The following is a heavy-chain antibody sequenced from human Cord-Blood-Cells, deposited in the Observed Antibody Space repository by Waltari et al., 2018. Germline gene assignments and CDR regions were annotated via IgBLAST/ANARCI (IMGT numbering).Heavy chain of an antibody. CDR1: GYTLTELS. CDR2: FDPEDGET. CDR3: VTDARPIGGSYYKFAFDI. J-gene: IGHJ3*02. Sequence: QVQLVQSGAEVKKPGASVKVSCKVSGYTLTELSMHWVRQAPGNGREWMGGFDPEDGETIYAQKFQGRVTMTEDTSTDTAYMELSSLRSEDTAVYYCVTDARPIGGSYYKFAFDIWGQGTMVTVSS. V-gene: IGHV1-24*01. D-gene: IGHD1-26*01.